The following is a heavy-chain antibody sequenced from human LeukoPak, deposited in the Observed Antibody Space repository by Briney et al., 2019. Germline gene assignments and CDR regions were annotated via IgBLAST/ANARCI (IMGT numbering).Heavy chain of an antibody. CDR2: MNPNSGNT. CDR3: ARGPMGVPAAIDYYYYMDV. J-gene: IGHJ6*03. CDR1: GYTFTSYD. Sequence: ASVKVSCKASGYTFTSYDINWLRQATGQGLEWMGWMNPNSGNTGYAQKFQGRVTITRNTSISTAYMELSSLRSEDTAVYYCARGPMGVPAAIDYYYYMDVWGKGTTVTVSS. V-gene: IGHV1-8*01. D-gene: IGHD2-2*02.